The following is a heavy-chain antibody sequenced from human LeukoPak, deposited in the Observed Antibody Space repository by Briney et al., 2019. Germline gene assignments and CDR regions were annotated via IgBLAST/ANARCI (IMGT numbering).Heavy chain of an antibody. CDR3: ARDNRIAAAGMAAPDAFDI. D-gene: IGHD6-13*01. CDR2: ISSSSSYI. V-gene: IGHV3-21*01. Sequence: GSLRLFCASSGLTFSSYSMNWVRQAPGKGLEWVSSISSSSSYIYYADSVKGRFTISRDNAKNSLYLQMNSLRAEDTAVYYCARDNRIAAAGMAAPDAFDIWGQGTMVTVSS. CDR1: GLTFSSYS. J-gene: IGHJ3*02.